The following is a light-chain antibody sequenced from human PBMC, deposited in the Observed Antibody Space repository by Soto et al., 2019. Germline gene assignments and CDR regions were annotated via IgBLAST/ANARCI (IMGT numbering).Light chain of an antibody. Sequence: EIVFTKSPSTLSLSPGDRATLSCRASQSVRSYLAWYQQKPGQAPRLLIYDASNRATAVPARFSGSGSGTDFTLTSLSLGPEEFAVYQRQKRNWWSAPSTFGPGTKVDIK. V-gene: IGKV3-11*01. J-gene: IGKJ3*01. CDR1: QSVRSY. CDR3: QKRNWWSAPST. CDR2: DAS.